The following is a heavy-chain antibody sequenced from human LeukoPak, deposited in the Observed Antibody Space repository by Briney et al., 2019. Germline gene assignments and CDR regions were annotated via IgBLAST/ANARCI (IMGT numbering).Heavy chain of an antibody. CDR2: IYYSGST. V-gene: IGHV4-39*07. D-gene: IGHD2-2*02. CDR3: ARYLRVPAAIRDAFDI. J-gene: IGHJ3*02. CDR1: GGSISSSSYY. Sequence: SETLSLTCTVSGGSISSSSYYWGWIRQPPGKGLEWIGSIYYSGSTYYNPSLKSRVTILVDTSKNQFSLKLSSVTAADTAVYYCARYLRVPAAIRDAFDIWGQGTMVTVSS.